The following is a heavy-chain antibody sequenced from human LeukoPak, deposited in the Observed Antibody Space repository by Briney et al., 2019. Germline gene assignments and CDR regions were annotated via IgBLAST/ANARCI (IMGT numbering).Heavy chain of an antibody. Sequence: SETLSLTCTVSGGSISSYYWNWMRQPPGKGLEWIGYIYSSGSTNYNPSLKSRVPMSVDTSKNQFSLRLTFVTAADTAVYYCVRSLGLQAPIDYWGQGTLVTVSS. CDR1: GGSISSYY. CDR3: VRSLGLQAPIDY. CDR2: IYSSGST. D-gene: IGHD4-11*01. J-gene: IGHJ4*02. V-gene: IGHV4-59*01.